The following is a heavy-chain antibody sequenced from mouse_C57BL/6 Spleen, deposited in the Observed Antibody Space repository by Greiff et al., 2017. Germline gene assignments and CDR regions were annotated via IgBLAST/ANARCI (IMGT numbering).Heavy chain of an antibody. J-gene: IGHJ1*03. CDR3: ARRPLLHWYFDV. D-gene: IGHD1-2*01. CDR1: GYTFTSYW. CDR2: IYPSDSET. V-gene: IGHV1-61*01. Sequence: QVHVKQPGAELVRPGSSVKLSCKASGYTFTSYWMDWVKQRPGQGLEWIGNIYPSDSETHYNQKFKDKATLTVDKSSSTAYMQLSSLTSEDSAVYYCARRPLLHWYFDVWGTGTTVTVSS.